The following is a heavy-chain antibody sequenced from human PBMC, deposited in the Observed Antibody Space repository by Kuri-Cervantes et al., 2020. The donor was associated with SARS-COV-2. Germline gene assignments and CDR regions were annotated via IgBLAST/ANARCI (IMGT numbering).Heavy chain of an antibody. CDR1: GYTFSRYP. Sequence: ASVKVSCKASGYTFSRYPIHWVRQAPGQRLESMGWINAGNGKTQYSQKFQGRATITWDTSASTAYMQLSGLTSEDTAVYYCARVAILTSLDSWGQGTLVTVSS. J-gene: IGHJ4*02. CDR3: ARVAILTSLDS. CDR2: INAGNGKT. V-gene: IGHV1-3*01. D-gene: IGHD3-9*01.